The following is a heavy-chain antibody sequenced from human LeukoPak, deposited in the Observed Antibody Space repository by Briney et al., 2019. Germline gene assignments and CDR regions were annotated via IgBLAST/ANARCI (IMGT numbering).Heavy chain of an antibody. Sequence: SETLSLTCAVYGGSFSGYYWSWIRQPPGKGLEWIGEINHSGSTNYNPSLKSRVTISVDTSKNQFSLKLSSVTAADTAVYYCARGEDCGGDCYSAWGQGTLVTVSS. J-gene: IGHJ5*02. CDR1: GGSFSGYY. CDR3: ARGEDCGGDCYSA. CDR2: INHSGST. V-gene: IGHV4-34*01. D-gene: IGHD2-21*02.